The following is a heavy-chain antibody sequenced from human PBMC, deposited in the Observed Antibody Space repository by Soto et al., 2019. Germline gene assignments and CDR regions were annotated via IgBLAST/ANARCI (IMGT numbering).Heavy chain of an antibody. J-gene: IGHJ4*02. V-gene: IGHV3-30*18. D-gene: IGHD3-16*02. CDR2: ISYDGSNK. Sequence: PGGSLRLSCAASGFTFSSYGMHWVRQAPGKGLEWVAVISYDGSNKYYADSVKGRFTIPRDNSKNTLYLQMNSLRAEDTAVYYCAKDLRDDYVWGSYRPDYWGQGTLVTVSS. CDR1: GFTFSSYG. CDR3: AKDLRDDYVWGSYRPDY.